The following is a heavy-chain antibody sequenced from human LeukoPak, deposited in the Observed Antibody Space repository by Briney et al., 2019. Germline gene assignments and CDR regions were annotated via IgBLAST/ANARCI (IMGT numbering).Heavy chain of an antibody. J-gene: IGHJ4*02. CDR1: GGTISSSSYY. D-gene: IGHD3-22*01. CDR3: ARQPSYDSSGYCDY. CDR2: IYYSGST. Sequence: SETLSLTCTVSGGTISSSSYYWGWIRQPPGKGPEWIGSIYYSGSTYYNPSLKSRVTISVDTSKNQFPLKLSSVTAADTAVYYCARQPSYDSSGYCDYWGQGTLVTVSS. V-gene: IGHV4-39*01.